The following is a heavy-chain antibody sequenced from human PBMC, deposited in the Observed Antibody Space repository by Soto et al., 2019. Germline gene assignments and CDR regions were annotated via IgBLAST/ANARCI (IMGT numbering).Heavy chain of an antibody. CDR2: IIPIFGTA. CDR1: GGTFSSYA. D-gene: IGHD3-22*01. Sequence: ASVKVSCKASGGTFSSYAISWVRQAPGQGLEWMGGIIPIFGTANYAQKFQGRVTITADKSTSTAYMELSSLRSEDTAVYYCASSKVVVITVFDYWGQGTPVTVSS. CDR3: ASSKVVVITVFDY. J-gene: IGHJ4*02. V-gene: IGHV1-69*06.